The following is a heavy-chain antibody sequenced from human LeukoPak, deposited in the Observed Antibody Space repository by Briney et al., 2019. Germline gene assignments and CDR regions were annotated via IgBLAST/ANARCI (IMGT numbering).Heavy chain of an antibody. V-gene: IGHV4-34*01. CDR3: ATSGSYYNGWFDP. D-gene: IGHD3-10*01. CDR2: INHSGST. J-gene: IGHJ5*02. Sequence: SETLSLTCTVSGGSISSYYWSWIRQPPGKGLEWIGEINHSGSTNYNPSLKSRVTISVDTSKNQFSLKLSSVTAADTAVYYCATSGSYYNGWFDPWGQGTLVTVSS. CDR1: GGSISSYY.